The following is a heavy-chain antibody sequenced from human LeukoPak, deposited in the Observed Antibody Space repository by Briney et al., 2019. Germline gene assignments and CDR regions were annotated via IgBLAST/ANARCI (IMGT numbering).Heavy chain of an antibody. J-gene: IGHJ4*02. D-gene: IGHD5-12*01. CDR2: INHSGST. Sequence: PSETLSLTCAVYGGSFSGYYWSWIRQPPGKGLEWIGEINHSGSTNYNPSLKSRVTISVDTSKNQFSLKLSSVTAADTAVYYCARGRQGWLRFCYFDYWGQGTLVTVSS. CDR3: ARGRQGWLRFCYFDY. CDR1: GGSFSGYY. V-gene: IGHV4-34*01.